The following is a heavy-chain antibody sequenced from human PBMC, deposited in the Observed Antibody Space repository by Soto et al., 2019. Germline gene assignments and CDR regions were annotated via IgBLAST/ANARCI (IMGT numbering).Heavy chain of an antibody. CDR1: GFPFSTYS. CDR3: ARAPQLVAPAATGFDS. V-gene: IGHV3-48*02. Sequence: ESGGGLVQPGGSLRLSCAASGFPFSTYSMSWVSQAPGKGLEWISYISASTLTTFYADSVKGRFTISRDTAQNSLYLHMNSLRDEDTAVYYCARAPQLVAPAATGFDSWGQGTLVTVSS. J-gene: IGHJ4*02. D-gene: IGHD2-2*01. CDR2: ISASTLTT.